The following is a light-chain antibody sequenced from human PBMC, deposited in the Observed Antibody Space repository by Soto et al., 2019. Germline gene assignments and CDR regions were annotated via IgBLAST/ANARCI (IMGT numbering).Light chain of an antibody. Sequence: QSALTQPAAVSGSPGQSITISCTETSSDVGGYKFVSWYQQHPGKAPKLMIYEVSNRPSGVSNRFSGSKSGNTDSLTISGLQAEDEADYYCSSYTTISTRVFGGGTKLPVL. V-gene: IGLV2-14*01. CDR1: SSDVGGYKF. CDR3: SSYTTISTRV. J-gene: IGLJ3*02. CDR2: EVS.